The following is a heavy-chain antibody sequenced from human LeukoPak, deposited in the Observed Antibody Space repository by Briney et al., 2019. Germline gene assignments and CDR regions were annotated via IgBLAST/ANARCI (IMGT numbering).Heavy chain of an antibody. CDR1: GFTFSSYE. V-gene: IGHV3-48*03. CDR3: AREGMYYDILTGYYPILFDY. Sequence: PGGSLRLSCAASGFTFSSYEMNWVRQAPGKGLEWVSYISSSGSTIYYADSVKGRFTISRDNAKNSLYLQMNSLRAEDTAVYYCAREGMYYDILTGYYPILFDYWGQGTLVTVSS. CDR2: ISSSGSTI. J-gene: IGHJ4*02. D-gene: IGHD3-9*01.